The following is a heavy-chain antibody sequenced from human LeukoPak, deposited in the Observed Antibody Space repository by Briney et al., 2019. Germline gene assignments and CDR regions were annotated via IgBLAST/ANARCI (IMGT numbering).Heavy chain of an antibody. CDR2: IIPIFGTA. Sequence: SVKVSCKASGGALSNYAISWVRQAPGQGLEWMGGIIPIFGTANYAQKFQGRVTITADESTSTAYMELSSLRSEDTAVYYCARDRDTTMVTSFDYWGQGTLVTVSS. J-gene: IGHJ4*02. D-gene: IGHD5-18*01. V-gene: IGHV1-69*13. CDR1: GGALSNYA. CDR3: ARDRDTTMVTSFDY.